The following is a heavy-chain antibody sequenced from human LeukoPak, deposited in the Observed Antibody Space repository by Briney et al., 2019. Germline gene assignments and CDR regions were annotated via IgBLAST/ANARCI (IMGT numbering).Heavy chain of an antibody. V-gene: IGHV3-7*01. Sequence: PGEFLRLSCAASGITFTRHWMSWVRQAPGKGLEWVANIDEDGSEKNYLNSVKGRFTISRDNAKNSWYLQMNSLRADDTATYYCAPEPSYDVKSWGQGILVSVSS. CDR3: APEPSYDVKS. CDR1: GITFTRHW. CDR2: IDEDGSEK. J-gene: IGHJ4*02. D-gene: IGHD3-16*01.